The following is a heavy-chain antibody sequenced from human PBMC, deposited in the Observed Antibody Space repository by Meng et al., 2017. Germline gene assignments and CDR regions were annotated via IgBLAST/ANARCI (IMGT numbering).Heavy chain of an antibody. D-gene: IGHD2-8*02. V-gene: IGHV6-1*01. Sequence: QVQRLRSGPGPSTPSQTLPLTCAISGDSVSSNSAAWSWIRQSPSRGLEWLGRTYYRSKCYNDYAVSVKSRITITPDTSKNQFSLQLNAVTPEDTAVYYCARGVVYAISYFDYWGQGTLVTVSS. CDR3: ARGVVYAISYFDY. CDR1: GDSVSSNSAA. CDR2: TYYRSKCYN. J-gene: IGHJ4*02.